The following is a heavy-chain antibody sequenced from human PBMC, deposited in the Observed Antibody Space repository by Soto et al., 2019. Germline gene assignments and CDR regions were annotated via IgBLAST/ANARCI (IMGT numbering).Heavy chain of an antibody. CDR1: GGSFSGYQ. J-gene: IGHJ6*03. CDR3: ARGLILWFGELSRRGGYYYYMDV. D-gene: IGHD3-10*01. CDR2: INDSGNI. V-gene: IGHV4-34*01. Sequence: QVQLQQWGAGLLKPSETLSLTCAVYGGSFSGYQWSWIRQTPGKGLEWIGEINDSGNINYNPSPTSRVTIFLDTPKKQISLKLSSVTAADTAVYYCARGLILWFGELSRRGGYYYYMDVWGKGTTVIVSS.